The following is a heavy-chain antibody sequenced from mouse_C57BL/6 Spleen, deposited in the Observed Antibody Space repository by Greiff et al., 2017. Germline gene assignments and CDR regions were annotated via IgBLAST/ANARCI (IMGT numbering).Heavy chain of an antibody. Sequence: QVHVTQSGAELARPGASVKMSCKASGYTFTSYTMHWVKQRPGQGLEWIGYINPSSGYTKYNQTFKDKATLTADKSSSTAYIQLSSLTSEDAAVYYCARWDYGSPFDYWGQGTTLTVSS. D-gene: IGHD1-1*01. CDR1: GYTFTSYT. CDR2: INPSSGYT. J-gene: IGHJ2*01. V-gene: IGHV1-4*01. CDR3: ARWDYGSPFDY.